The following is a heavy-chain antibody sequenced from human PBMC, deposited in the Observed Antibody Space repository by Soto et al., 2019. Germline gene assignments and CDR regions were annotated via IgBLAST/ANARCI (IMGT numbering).Heavy chain of an antibody. J-gene: IGHJ6*02. D-gene: IGHD6-13*01. CDR1: GFSFSTYG. V-gene: IGHV3-30*18. CDR2: RSNDGSNK. CDR3: AKEDSSSWHYYYGMDV. Sequence: PGGSLRLSCAASGFSFSTYGMHWVRQAPGKGLEWVAFRSNDGSNKYYADSVKGRFTISRDSSKKMLYLQMNSLRAEDTAVYYCAKEDSSSWHYYYGMDVWGQGTTVTVSS.